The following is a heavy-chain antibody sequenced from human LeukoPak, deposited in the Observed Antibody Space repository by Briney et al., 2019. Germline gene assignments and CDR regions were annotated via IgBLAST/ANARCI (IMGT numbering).Heavy chain of an antibody. CDR3: ARDLWYYDFWNGLDN. Sequence: GGSLRLSCAASGFTFSNYWMSWVRQAPGKGLAWVANIQQDGSEKYYVDSVKGRFTISRDNTKKSMYLQMNSLRAEDTAVYYCARDLWYYDFWNGLDNWGQGTLVTVSS. V-gene: IGHV3-7*01. CDR2: IQQDGSEK. J-gene: IGHJ4*02. D-gene: IGHD3-3*01. CDR1: GFTFSNYW.